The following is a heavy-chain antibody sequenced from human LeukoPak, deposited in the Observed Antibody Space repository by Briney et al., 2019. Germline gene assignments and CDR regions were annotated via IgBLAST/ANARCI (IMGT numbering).Heavy chain of an antibody. CDR3: AKDPNPLYDLWSGYK. CDR1: GFTFTGHT. V-gene: IGHV3-23*01. Sequence: GGSLRLSCATSGFTFTGHTMTWFRQAPGKGLEWVSIIGGRDDRTYYADYVEGRFAISRDTSKNILYLQMNSLRAEDTAVYYCAKDPNPLYDLWSGYKWGQGTLVTVPS. CDR2: IGGRDDRT. D-gene: IGHD3-3*01. J-gene: IGHJ4*02.